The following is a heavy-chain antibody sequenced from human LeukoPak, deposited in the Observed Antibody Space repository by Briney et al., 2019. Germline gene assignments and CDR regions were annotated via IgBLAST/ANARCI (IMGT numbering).Heavy chain of an antibody. CDR1: GGSISSSRQY. D-gene: IGHD6-13*01. J-gene: IGHJ4*02. CDR2: IYYSGST. CDR3: AREEYSSDWYGHDS. Sequence: SETLSLTCTVSGGSISSSRQYWGWIRQPPGKGLEWIGNIYYSGSTYYNPSLKSRFTISVDTSKNQFSLRLTSVTAADTAFYYCAREEYSSDWYGHDSWGQGTLVTVSS. V-gene: IGHV4-39*07.